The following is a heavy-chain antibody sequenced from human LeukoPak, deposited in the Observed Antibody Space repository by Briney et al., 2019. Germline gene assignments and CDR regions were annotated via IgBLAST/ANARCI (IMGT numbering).Heavy chain of an antibody. CDR2: IRSKAYGGTT. Sequence: PGRSLRLSCTASGFPFGAYAMSWVRQAPGKGLEWLGFIRSKAYGGTTEYAASVKGRFTISRDDSKSIAYLQMNSLKTEDTAVYYCIRHNEILSGYYLFDYWGQGTLVTVSS. CDR1: GFPFGAYA. V-gene: IGHV3-49*04. J-gene: IGHJ4*02. CDR3: IRHNEILSGYYLFDY. D-gene: IGHD3-9*01.